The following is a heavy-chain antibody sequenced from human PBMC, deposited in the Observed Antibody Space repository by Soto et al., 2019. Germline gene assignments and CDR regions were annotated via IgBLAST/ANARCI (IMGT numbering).Heavy chain of an antibody. D-gene: IGHD6-13*01. CDR2: IYDCEST. J-gene: IGHJ4*02. CDR3: SRQLIY. Sequence: QVQLQESGPGLVKPSETLSLTCTVSGGSISSSYWSWIRQPPGKGLEWIGYIYDCESTYYHYSLTSTVAKTVVTSRKKVSRKLGAVTAADAAVYYCSRQLIYWGQGTPVTVSS. CDR1: GGSISSSY. V-gene: IGHV4-59*08.